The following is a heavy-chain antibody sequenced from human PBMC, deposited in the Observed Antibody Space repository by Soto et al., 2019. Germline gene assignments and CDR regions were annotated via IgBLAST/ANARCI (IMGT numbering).Heavy chain of an antibody. V-gene: IGHV3-66*01. CDR2: IYSGGST. CDR1: GFILSHHY. CDR3: TRDSPTTSLISDC. D-gene: IGHD4-17*01. Sequence: GGSLRLSCVASGFILSHHYMSWVLQAPGKGLEWVSVIYSGGSTYYADSVKGRFTISRDNSKSTLYLQMNSLRAEDTAVYYCTRDSPTTSLISDCRGQGTLVTVSS. J-gene: IGHJ4*02.